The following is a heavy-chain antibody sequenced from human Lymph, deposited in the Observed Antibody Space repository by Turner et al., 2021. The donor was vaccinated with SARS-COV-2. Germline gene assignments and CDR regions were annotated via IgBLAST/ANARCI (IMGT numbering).Heavy chain of an antibody. CDR1: GFPFSTYS. CDR3: ARDIPTTADYFDY. D-gene: IGHD4-17*01. J-gene: IGHJ4*02. CDR2: ISSSSSYI. V-gene: IGHV3-21*01. Sequence: EVQLVESGGGLVMPGGSLSLSCAASGFPFSTYSMNWVRQVPGKGLEWISSISSSSSYIYYADSVKGRFTITRDNAKNSLYLQMNSLRAEDTAVYYCARDIPTTADYFDYWGQGTLVTVSS.